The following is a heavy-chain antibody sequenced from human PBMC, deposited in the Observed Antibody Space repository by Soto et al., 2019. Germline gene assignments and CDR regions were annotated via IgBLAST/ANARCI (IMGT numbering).Heavy chain of an antibody. CDR2: ISGSGGST. D-gene: IGHD5-12*01. Sequence: EVQLLESGGGLVQPGGSLRLSCGASGFTFSSDAMSWVRQAPGKGLEWVTAISGSGGSTYYADSVKGRFTISRDNSKNTLYLQMNSLRAEDTAVYYCAKDATEPRWLQLGSLYWGQGTLVTVSS. J-gene: IGHJ4*02. CDR1: GFTFSSDA. V-gene: IGHV3-23*01. CDR3: AKDATEPRWLQLGSLY.